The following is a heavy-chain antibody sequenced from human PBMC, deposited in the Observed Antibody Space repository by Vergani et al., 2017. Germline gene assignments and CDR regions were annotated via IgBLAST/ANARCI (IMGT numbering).Heavy chain of an antibody. J-gene: IGHJ4*02. V-gene: IGHV4-59*01. Sequence: QVQLQESGPGLVKPSETLSLTCTVSGGSISSYYWSWIRQPPGKGLEWIGYIYYSGSTNYNPSLKSRVTISVDTSKNQLSLKLSSVTAADTAVYYCARDQGGWEAGFDYWGQGTLVTVSS. D-gene: IGHD1-26*01. CDR2: IYYSGST. CDR1: GGSISSYY. CDR3: ARDQGGWEAGFDY.